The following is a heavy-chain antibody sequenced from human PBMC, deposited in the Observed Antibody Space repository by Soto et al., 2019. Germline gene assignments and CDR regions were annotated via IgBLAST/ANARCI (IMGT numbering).Heavy chain of an antibody. J-gene: IGHJ4*02. D-gene: IGHD1-26*01. CDR3: ARPSFGSYFDY. V-gene: IGHV1-69*01. Sequence: QVQLVQSGAEVKKPGSSVKVSCKASGDTFSSYVYSWVRQAPGQGLEWMGGIIPIFGTANYAQKFQGRVTITADESTSTAYMELSSLRSEDTAVYYCARPSFGSYFDYWGQGTLVTVSS. CDR1: GDTFSSYV. CDR2: IIPIFGTA.